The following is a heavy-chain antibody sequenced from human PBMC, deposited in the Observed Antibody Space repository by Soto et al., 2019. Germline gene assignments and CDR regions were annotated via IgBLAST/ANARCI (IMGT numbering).Heavy chain of an antibody. J-gene: IGHJ5*02. D-gene: IGHD2-8*02. Sequence: GGSLRLSCTASGFSLSRYGLHWVRQAPGKGLQWVAGLWSNGIKTSYTDSVKGRFTISRDTSKNILYLQMNTLGAEDTAVYYCARDLHYWSLLIDPWAQGTLVTVSS. CDR1: GFSLSRYG. CDR2: LWSNGIKT. CDR3: ARDLHYWSLLIDP. V-gene: IGHV3-33*01.